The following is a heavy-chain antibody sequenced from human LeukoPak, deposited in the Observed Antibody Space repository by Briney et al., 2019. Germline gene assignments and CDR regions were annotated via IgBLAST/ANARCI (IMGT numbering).Heavy chain of an antibody. D-gene: IGHD3-9*01. CDR1: GYTFGAYG. CDR3: ARYYDVLTGYYSFDY. J-gene: IGHJ4*02. V-gene: IGHV1-18*01. CDR2: NSVSSGYT. Sequence: GASVKVSCKASGYTFGAYGITWVRQAPGQGLEWMGWNSVSSGYTKYAQKFQGRVTMTTDTSTSTAYMEVRSLRSDDTAVYYCARYYDVLTGYYSFDYWGQGTLVTVSS.